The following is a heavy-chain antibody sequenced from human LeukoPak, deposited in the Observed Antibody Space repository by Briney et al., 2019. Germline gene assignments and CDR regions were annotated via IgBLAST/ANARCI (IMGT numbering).Heavy chain of an antibody. Sequence: GGSLRLSCAASGLTFSSHPMSWVRQAPGKGLEWVSAISGSGSRTYYADSVKGRFTISRDNSKNTLYLRINSLRAEDTAVYYCAKGAGATAFDIWGQGTMVTVSS. CDR2: ISGSGSRT. V-gene: IGHV3-23*01. J-gene: IGHJ3*02. D-gene: IGHD1-26*01. CDR1: GLTFSSHP. CDR3: AKGAGATAFDI.